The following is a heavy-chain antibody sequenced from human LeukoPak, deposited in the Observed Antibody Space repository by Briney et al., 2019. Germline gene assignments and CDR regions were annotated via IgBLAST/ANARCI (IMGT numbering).Heavy chain of an antibody. CDR3: ARSKQLDY. CDR2: ISPGSSTI. Sequence: GGSLRLSCAASGFTFSSYHMHWVRQAPGKGLEWVSYISPGSSTIYYADSVKGRFTISRDNAKNSLYLQMNSLRDEDTAVYYCARSKQLDYWGQGTLVTVSS. J-gene: IGHJ4*02. D-gene: IGHD6-13*01. CDR1: GFTFSSYH. V-gene: IGHV3-48*02.